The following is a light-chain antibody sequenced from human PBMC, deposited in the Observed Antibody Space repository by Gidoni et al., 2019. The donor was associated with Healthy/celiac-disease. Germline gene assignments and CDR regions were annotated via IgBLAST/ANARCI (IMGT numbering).Light chain of an antibody. CDR1: QSLRHSNGYNY. J-gene: IGKJ1*01. Sequence: DIVMTQSPLSLPVTPGEPASISCRSSQSLRHSNGYNYLDWYLQKPGQSPQLLIYLGSNRASGVPDRFSGSGSGKDFTLKISRVEAEDVGVYYCMQALQTPWTFXQXTKVEIK. V-gene: IGKV2-28*01. CDR3: MQALQTPWT. CDR2: LGS.